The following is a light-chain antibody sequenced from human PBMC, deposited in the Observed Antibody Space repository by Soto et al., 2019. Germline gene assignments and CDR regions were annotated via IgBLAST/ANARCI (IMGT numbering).Light chain of an antibody. Sequence: HSALTQPASVSGSPGQSIAISCTGTSSDVGGYNYVSWYQQHPGKAPKLMIYDVTTRPSGVSNRFSGSKSGNTAALTISGLQAEDEADYYCSLYTSDTTGVFGTGTKVTVL. V-gene: IGLV2-14*03. CDR1: SSDVGGYNY. J-gene: IGLJ1*01. CDR2: DVT. CDR3: SLYTSDTTGV.